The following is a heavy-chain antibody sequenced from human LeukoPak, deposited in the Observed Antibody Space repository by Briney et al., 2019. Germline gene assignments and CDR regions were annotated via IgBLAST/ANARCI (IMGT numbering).Heavy chain of an antibody. CDR3: AKDGMIGGYGDWFDP. Sequence: PGGSLRLSCAASGFTFSSYAMSWVRQAPGKGLEWVSAISGSGGSTYYADSVKGRFTISRDNSKNTLYLQMNSLRAEDTAVYYCAKDGMIGGYGDWFDPWGQGTLVTVSS. CDR1: GFTFSSYA. D-gene: IGHD5-12*01. V-gene: IGHV3-23*01. CDR2: ISGSGGST. J-gene: IGHJ5*02.